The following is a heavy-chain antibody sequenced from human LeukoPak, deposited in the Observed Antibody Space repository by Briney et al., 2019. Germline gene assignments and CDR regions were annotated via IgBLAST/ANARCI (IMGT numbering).Heavy chain of an antibody. CDR2: IIPSGGST. J-gene: IGHJ6*02. V-gene: IGHV1-46*01. CDR1: GYTFTSYY. D-gene: IGHD3-22*01. CDR3: ARWWDDGSGYSYLYGMDV. Sequence: ASVKVPCKASGYTFTSYYMHWVRQAPGRGLEWMGIIIPSGGSTSYAQKFQGRVTMTRDTSTSTVYMELSSLRSEDTAVYYCARWWDDGSGYSYLYGMDVWGQGTTVTVSS.